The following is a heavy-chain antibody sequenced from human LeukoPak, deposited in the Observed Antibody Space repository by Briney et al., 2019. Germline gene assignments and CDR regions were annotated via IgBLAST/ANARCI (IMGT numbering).Heavy chain of an antibody. J-gene: IGHJ4*02. CDR3: ARDMGYDSSGYYFDY. CDR2: IYYSGST. CDR1: GGSISSSSYY. Sequence: SETLSLTCTVSGGSISSSSYYWGWIRQPPGKGPEWIGSIYYSGSTYYNPSLKSRVTISVDTSKNQFSLKLSSVTAADTAVYYCARDMGYDSSGYYFDYWGQGTLVTVSS. D-gene: IGHD3-22*01. V-gene: IGHV4-39*07.